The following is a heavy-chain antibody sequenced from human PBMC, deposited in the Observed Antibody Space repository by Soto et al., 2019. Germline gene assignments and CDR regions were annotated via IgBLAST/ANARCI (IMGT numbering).Heavy chain of an antibody. J-gene: IGHJ3*02. CDR2: ISYDGSNK. CDR3: ARGGPGVVTYAFDI. Sequence: GGSLRLSCAASGFTFSSYAMHWVRQAPGKGLEWVAVISYDGSNKYYADSVKGRFTISRDNSKNTLYLQMNSLRAEDTAVYYCARGGPGVVTYAFDIWGQGTMVTVSS. D-gene: IGHD3-3*01. V-gene: IGHV3-30-3*01. CDR1: GFTFSSYA.